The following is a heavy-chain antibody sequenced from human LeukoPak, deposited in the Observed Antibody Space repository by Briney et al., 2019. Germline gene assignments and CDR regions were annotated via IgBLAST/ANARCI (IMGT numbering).Heavy chain of an antibody. V-gene: IGHV1-18*01. CDR2: INAYNGNT. Sequence: GSVKVSCKSSGYTFTSYGISWVRQAPGQGLAWMGWINAYNGNTNYAQKLQGRVTMTTDTPTSQAYMELRSLRSDDTAVYYCARDLVVVTAMVDYWGQGTLVTVSS. CDR1: GYTFTSYG. J-gene: IGHJ4*02. D-gene: IGHD2-21*02. CDR3: ARDLVVVTAMVDY.